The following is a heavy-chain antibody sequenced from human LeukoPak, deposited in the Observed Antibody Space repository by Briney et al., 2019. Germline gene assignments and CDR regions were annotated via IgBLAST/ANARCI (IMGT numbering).Heavy chain of an antibody. V-gene: IGHV1-8*01. Sequence: ASVKVSCKASGYTFTSYDINWVRQATGQGLEWMGWMNPNSGNTGYAQKFQGRVTMTRNTSISTAYMELSSLRAEDTAVYYCAKSGYRVTWSRSWFDPWGQGTLVTVSS. CDR3: AKSGYRVTWSRSWFDP. J-gene: IGHJ5*02. CDR2: MNPNSGNT. D-gene: IGHD6-13*01. CDR1: GYTFTSYD.